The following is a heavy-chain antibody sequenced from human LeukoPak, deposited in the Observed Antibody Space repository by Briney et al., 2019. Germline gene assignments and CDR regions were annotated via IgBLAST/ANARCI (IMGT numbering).Heavy chain of an antibody. CDR3: AKDTEFGSSWYVIDY. CDR2: IYYSGST. D-gene: IGHD6-13*01. Sequence: PSETLSLTCTVSGGSISSYYWSWIRQPPGKGLEWIGYIYYSGSTNYNPSLKSRVTISVDTSKNQFSLKLSSVTAADTAVYYCAKDTEFGSSWYVIDYWGQGTLVTVSS. V-gene: IGHV4-59*01. CDR1: GGSISSYY. J-gene: IGHJ4*02.